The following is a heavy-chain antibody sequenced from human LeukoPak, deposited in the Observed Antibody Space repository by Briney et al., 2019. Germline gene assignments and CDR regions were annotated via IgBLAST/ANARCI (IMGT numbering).Heavy chain of an antibody. J-gene: IGHJ4*02. V-gene: IGHV3-7*01. CDR1: GFTFSSYS. D-gene: IGHD6-19*01. CDR3: ARGPAAGNLLGY. CDR2: IKQDGSEK. Sequence: GGSLRLSCAASGFTFSSYSMNWVRQAPGKGLECVANIKQDGSEKYYVDSVKGRFTISRDNAKNSLFLQMNSLRAEDTAVYYCARGPAAGNLLGYWGQGALVTVSS.